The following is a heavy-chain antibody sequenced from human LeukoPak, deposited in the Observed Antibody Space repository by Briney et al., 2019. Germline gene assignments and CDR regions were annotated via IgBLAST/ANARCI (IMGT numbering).Heavy chain of an antibody. CDR2: IILILGIA. D-gene: IGHD3-3*01. V-gene: IGHV1-69*04. CDR3: ARAHIATIFGVVITAEQDWFDP. CDR1: GGTFSSYA. J-gene: IGHJ5*02. Sequence: SVKVSCKASGGTFSSYAISWVRQAPGQGLEWMGRIILILGIANYAQKFQGRVTITADKSTSTAYMELSSLRSEDTAVYYCARAHIATIFGVVITAEQDWFDPWGQGTLVTVTS.